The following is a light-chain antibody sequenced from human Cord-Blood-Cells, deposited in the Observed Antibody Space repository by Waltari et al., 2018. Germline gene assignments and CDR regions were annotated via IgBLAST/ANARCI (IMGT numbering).Light chain of an antibody. CDR3: QSADSSGTYRV. CDR1: ASPKQY. CDR2: KDS. Sequence: SYELTQPPSVSVSPGQTARITCSGVASPKQYASWYQQKPGQAPVLVIYKDSERPSGIPERFSGSSSGTTVTLTISGVQAEDEADYYCQSADSSGTYRVFGGGTKLTVL. J-gene: IGLJ3*02. V-gene: IGLV3-25*03.